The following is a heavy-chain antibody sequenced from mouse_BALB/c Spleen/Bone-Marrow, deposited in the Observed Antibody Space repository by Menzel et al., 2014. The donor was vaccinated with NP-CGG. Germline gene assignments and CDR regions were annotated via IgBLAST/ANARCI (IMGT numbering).Heavy chain of an antibody. D-gene: IGHD2-3*01. V-gene: IGHV1S81*02. J-gene: IGHJ3*01. CDR2: INPSNGRT. CDR1: GYSFTTYW. Sequence: QVQLKQSGAELVKPGASVRLSCKASGYSFTTYWIHWVKQRPGQGLEWIGEINPSNGRTNYNEEFKSKATLTVDKSSSTAYMQLSSLTSEDSAVYYCARYDGPAWFAYWGQGTLVTVSA. CDR3: ARYDGPAWFAY.